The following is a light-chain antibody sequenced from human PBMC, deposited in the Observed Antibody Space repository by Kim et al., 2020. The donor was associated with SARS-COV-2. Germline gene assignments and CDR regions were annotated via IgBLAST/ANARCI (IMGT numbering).Light chain of an antibody. CDR3: QVWDSSSDHHVV. CDR1: NIGSKS. CDR2: YDS. Sequence: GKTARITCGGTNIGSKSEHWYQQKPGQAPVLVIYYDSDRPSGIPERFSGSNSGNTATLTISRVEAGDEADYYCQVWDSSSDHHVVFGGGTQLTVL. J-gene: IGLJ2*01. V-gene: IGLV3-21*04.